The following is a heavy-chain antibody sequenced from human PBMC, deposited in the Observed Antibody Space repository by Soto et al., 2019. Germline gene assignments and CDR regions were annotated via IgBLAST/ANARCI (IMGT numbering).Heavy chain of an antibody. J-gene: IGHJ3*02. CDR2: ISSGSVSI. Sequence: GGSLRLSCAASGFTFSDYYMSWIRQAPGKGLEWVSYISSGSVSIYYADSVKGRFTISRDNAKNSLFLQMNSLRDEDTALYYCARDRRGVAGTARAFETWGQGTMVTVSS. CDR1: GFTFSDYY. V-gene: IGHV3-11*04. D-gene: IGHD6-19*01. CDR3: ARDRRGVAGTARAFET.